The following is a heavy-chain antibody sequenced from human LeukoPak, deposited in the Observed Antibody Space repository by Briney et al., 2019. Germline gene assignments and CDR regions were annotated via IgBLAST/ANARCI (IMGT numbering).Heavy chain of an antibody. CDR3: ARGRRITIFGVVHVAFDI. D-gene: IGHD3-3*01. CDR1: VGTFSSYA. Sequence: SVKVSCKASVGTFSSYAISWVRQAPGQGLEWMGGITPIFGTANYAQKFQGRVTITADESTSTAYMELSSLRSEDTAVYYCARGRRITIFGVVHVAFDIWGQGTMVTVSS. J-gene: IGHJ3*02. CDR2: ITPIFGTA. V-gene: IGHV1-69*13.